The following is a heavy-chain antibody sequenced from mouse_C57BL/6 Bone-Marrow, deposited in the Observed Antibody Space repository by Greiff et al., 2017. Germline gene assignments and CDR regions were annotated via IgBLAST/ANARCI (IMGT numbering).Heavy chain of an antibody. CDR1: GFNIKDDY. CDR3: TTWDYGSSYWCFDV. D-gene: IGHD1-1*01. J-gene: IGHJ1*03. Sequence: VQLKESGAELVRPGASVKLSCTASGFNIKDDYMHWVKQRPEQGLEWIGRIDPENGDTEYASKFQGKATITADTSSNTAYLQLSSLTSEDAAVYDCTTWDYGSSYWCFDVWRTGTTVTVSS. CDR2: IDPENGDT. V-gene: IGHV14-4*01.